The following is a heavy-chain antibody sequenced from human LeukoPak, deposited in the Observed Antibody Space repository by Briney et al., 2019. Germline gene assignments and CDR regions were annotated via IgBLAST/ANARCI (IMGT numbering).Heavy chain of an antibody. D-gene: IGHD4-11*01. J-gene: IGHJ3*01. Sequence: GGSLRLSCAASGFTFGDYWMHWVRQAPGKGLVWVSRIISDGSSASYADSVKGRFTMSRDNAKNTLHLQMNSLRVEDTAVYYCVRDSNYHPDCWGQGTMVTVSS. CDR2: IISDGSSA. CDR1: GFTFGDYW. V-gene: IGHV3-74*01. CDR3: VRDSNYHPDC.